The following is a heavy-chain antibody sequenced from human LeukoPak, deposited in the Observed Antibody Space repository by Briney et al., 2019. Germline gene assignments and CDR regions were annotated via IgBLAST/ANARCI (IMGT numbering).Heavy chain of an antibody. J-gene: IGHJ3*02. CDR1: GFTFSSYS. CDR2: ISSSSSYI. D-gene: IGHD3-22*01. V-gene: IGHV3-21*01. CDR3: ARVRGRGYYYDSSGYAFDI. Sequence: PGGSLRLSCAASGFTFSSYSMNWVRQAPGKGLKWVSSISSSSSYIYYADSVKGRFTISRDNAKNSLYLQMNSLRAEDTAVYYCARVRGRGYYYDSSGYAFDIWGQGTMVSVSS.